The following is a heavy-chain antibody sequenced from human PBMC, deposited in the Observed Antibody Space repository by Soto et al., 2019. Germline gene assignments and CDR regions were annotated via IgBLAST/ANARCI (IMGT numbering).Heavy chain of an antibody. J-gene: IGHJ5*02. V-gene: IGHV3-30*18. CDR1: GFTFSDYA. CDR2: ISYDGSNK. Sequence: GGSLRLSCAASGFTFSDYAMHWVRQAPGKGLEWVAVISYDGSNKYYADSVKGRFTISRDNSKNTLYLQMNSLRAEDTAVYYCAKDIITGTTFPFNGLDPWGQGTLVTVSS. D-gene: IGHD1-7*01. CDR3: AKDIITGTTFPFNGLDP.